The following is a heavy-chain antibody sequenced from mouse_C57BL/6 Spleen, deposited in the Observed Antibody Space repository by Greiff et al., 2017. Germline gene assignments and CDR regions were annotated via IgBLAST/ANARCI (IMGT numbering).Heavy chain of an antibody. CDR3: SRSPNWNMNYFDY. CDR1: GYTFTDHT. J-gene: IGHJ2*01. CDR2: IYPRDGST. V-gene: IGHV1-78*01. D-gene: IGHD4-1*02. Sequence: VKLVESDAELVKPGASVKISCKVSGYTFTDHTIHWMKQRPEQGLEWIGSIYPRDGSTKYNEKFKGKATLTADKSSSTAYMQLNSLTSEDSAVYFCSRSPNWNMNYFDYWGQGTTLTVSS.